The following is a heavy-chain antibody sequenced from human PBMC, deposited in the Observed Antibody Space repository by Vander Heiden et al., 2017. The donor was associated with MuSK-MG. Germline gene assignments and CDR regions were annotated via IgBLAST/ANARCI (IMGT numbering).Heavy chain of an antibody. Sequence: EVKLLASGGGLVQPGGSLRLSCAASGIRFSSYAMTWVRQAAGKGLERVSSIRDSGVSKYYADAGKGRFTISRDNSKNTLYLQMNSLRVEDKAGYFCGRGGCASCYRKWFDSWGHGTLVNVAS. D-gene: IGHD2-2*01. CDR3: GRGGCASCYRKWFDS. J-gene: IGHJ5*01. CDR2: IRDSGVSK. CDR1: GIRFSSYA. V-gene: IGHV3-23*01.